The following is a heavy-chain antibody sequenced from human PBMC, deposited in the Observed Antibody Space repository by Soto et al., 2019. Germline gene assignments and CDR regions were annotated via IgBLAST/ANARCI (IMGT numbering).Heavy chain of an antibody. D-gene: IGHD3-10*01. CDR1: VISVNIVTSY. J-gene: IGHJ6*02. V-gene: IGHV4-61*01. CDR3: AKLITYGSGVVGV. CDR2: IHYSGSP. Sequence: SDTLSLTCTLPVISVNIVTSYWSWIRQPPGKGLEWIGFIHYSGSPNYNPSLKSRVTMSVDTSKNQFSLKLTSVNAADTAVYYCAKLITYGSGVVGVWGQGTTVT.